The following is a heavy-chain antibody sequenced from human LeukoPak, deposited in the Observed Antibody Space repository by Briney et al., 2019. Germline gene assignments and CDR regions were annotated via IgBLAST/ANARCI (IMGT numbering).Heavy chain of an antibody. J-gene: IGHJ6*02. Sequence: GGSLRLSCAASGFTFSNAWMSWVRQAPGKGLEWVGRIKSKTDGGTTDYAAPVKGRFTISRDDSKNTLYLQMNSLKTEDTAVYYCTTVTVVPAAMQGYYYYYGMDVWGQGTTVTASS. CDR1: GFTFSNAW. CDR2: IKSKTDGGTT. V-gene: IGHV3-15*01. D-gene: IGHD2-2*01. CDR3: TTVTVVPAAMQGYYYYYGMDV.